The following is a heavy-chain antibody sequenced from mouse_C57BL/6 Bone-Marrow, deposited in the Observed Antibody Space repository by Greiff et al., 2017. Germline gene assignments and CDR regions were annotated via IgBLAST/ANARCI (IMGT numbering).Heavy chain of an antibody. Sequence: QVQLQQPGAELVRPGTSVKLSCKASGYTFTSYWMHWVQQRPGQGLEWIGVIDPSDSYTNYNQKFKGKATLTVDTSSSTAYMQLSSLTSEDSAVYYCADGLRYYFDYWGQGTTLTVSS. J-gene: IGHJ2*01. CDR3: ADGLRYYFDY. CDR1: GYTFTSYW. CDR2: IDPSDSYT. D-gene: IGHD2-4*01. V-gene: IGHV1-59*01.